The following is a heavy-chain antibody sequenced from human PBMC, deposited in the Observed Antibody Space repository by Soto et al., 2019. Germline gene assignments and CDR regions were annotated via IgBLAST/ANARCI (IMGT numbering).Heavy chain of an antibody. Sequence: QVQLVQSGAEVKKPGSSVKVSCKASGGTFSSYAISWVRQAPGQGLEWMGGIIPIPGTANYAQKFQGRVTITADESTSTAYMELSSLISEDTAVYYCARSPGSSTSFEIYYYYYYGMDVWGQGTTVTVSS. J-gene: IGHJ6*02. D-gene: IGHD2-2*01. V-gene: IGHV1-69*01. CDR1: GGTFSSYA. CDR3: ARSPGSSTSFEIYYYYYYGMDV. CDR2: IIPIPGTA.